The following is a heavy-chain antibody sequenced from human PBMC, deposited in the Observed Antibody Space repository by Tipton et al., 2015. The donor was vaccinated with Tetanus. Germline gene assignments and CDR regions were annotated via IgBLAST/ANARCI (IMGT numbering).Heavy chain of an antibody. J-gene: IGHJ6*03. CDR2: IYYSGST. Sequence: TLSLTCTVSGGSVNSGDYYWSWIRQPPGKGLEWIGYIYYSGSTYYIPSLKSRVTISVDTSKNQFSLKLSSVTAADTAVYYCARESSSYMDVWGKGTTVTVSS. V-gene: IGHV4-30-4*08. CDR3: ARESSSYMDV. CDR1: GGSVNSGDYY. D-gene: IGHD3-16*02.